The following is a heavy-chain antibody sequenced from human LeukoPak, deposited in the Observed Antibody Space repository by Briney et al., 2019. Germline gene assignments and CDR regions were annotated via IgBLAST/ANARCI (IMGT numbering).Heavy chain of an antibody. Sequence: GGSLRLSCAASGFTFSSYSMNWVRQAPGEGLEWVSSISSSSSYIYYADSVKGRFTISRDNAKNSLYLQMNSLRAEDTAVYYCARDWDTWAPFDYWGQGTLVTVSS. V-gene: IGHV3-21*01. D-gene: IGHD5-18*01. CDR1: GFTFSSYS. J-gene: IGHJ4*02. CDR2: ISSSSSYI. CDR3: ARDWDTWAPFDY.